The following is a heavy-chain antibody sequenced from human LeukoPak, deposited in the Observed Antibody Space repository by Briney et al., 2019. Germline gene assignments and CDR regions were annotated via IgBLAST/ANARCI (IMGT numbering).Heavy chain of an antibody. CDR2: INPNSGGT. CDR3: ARDSATHCSSTSCYLKNWFDP. Sequence: ASVKVSCKASGYTFTGYYMHWVRRAPGQGLEWMGWINPNSGGTNYAQKFQGRVTMTRDTSISTAYMELSRLRSDDTAVYYRARDSATHCSSTSCYLKNWFDPWGQGTLVTVSS. V-gene: IGHV1-2*02. D-gene: IGHD2-2*01. J-gene: IGHJ5*02. CDR1: GYTFTGYY.